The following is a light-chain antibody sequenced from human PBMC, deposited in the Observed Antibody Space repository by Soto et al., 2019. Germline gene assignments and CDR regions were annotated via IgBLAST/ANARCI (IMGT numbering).Light chain of an antibody. V-gene: IGKV1-5*03. CDR3: KQYDTYST. CDR2: KAS. Sequence: EIQITQAPSNLSASVVDRVTRTFRASQSVSRWLAWYQQKPGKAPQVLIYKASTLAYGVPSRFIGSGSGTEFTLTIGSLQPDDFATYYCKQYDTYSTCGKGTKGAIK. CDR1: QSVSRW. J-gene: IGKJ1*01.